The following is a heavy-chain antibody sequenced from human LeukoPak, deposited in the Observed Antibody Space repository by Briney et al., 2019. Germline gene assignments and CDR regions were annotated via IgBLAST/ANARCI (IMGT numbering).Heavy chain of an antibody. D-gene: IGHD3-22*01. CDR1: GYSFPSYW. CDR3: VRQPPGVYDTTQSWFDP. J-gene: IGHJ5*02. Sequence: GESLKISCKVSGYSFPSYWITWVRQVPGKGLEWMGRIAPSDSYTNYNPSFEGHVTMSVEKSITTVYLQWSSLKASDTAMYYCVRQPPGVYDTTQSWFDPWGQGTLVTVSS. CDR2: IAPSDSYT. V-gene: IGHV5-10-1*01.